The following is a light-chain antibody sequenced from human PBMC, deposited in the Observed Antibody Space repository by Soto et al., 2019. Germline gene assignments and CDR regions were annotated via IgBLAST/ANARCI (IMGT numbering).Light chain of an antibody. CDR1: QSISSY. CDR2: AAS. V-gene: IGKV1-39*01. CDR3: QQSYSTPLT. Sequence: DIQMTQSPSSLSASVGDRVTITCRASQSISSYLNWYQQKPGKAPKLLIYAASSLQSGVQSRFSGSGSGTDFPLTISSLQPEDFATYYCQQSYSTPLTFGGGTKVEIK. J-gene: IGKJ4*01.